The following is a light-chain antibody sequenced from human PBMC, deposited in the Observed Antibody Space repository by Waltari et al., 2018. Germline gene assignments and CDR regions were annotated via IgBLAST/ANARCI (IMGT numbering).Light chain of an antibody. Sequence: SYELTQPPPVSVSPGQTAKITCSGDELPQQYAYWYQQRPGQAPGLVIYKDTETPSGIPERLSGASSGTTVTLTISEVQAEDEADYYCHSTHSNYWVFGGRTKLTVL. CDR2: KDT. J-gene: IGLJ3*02. CDR1: ELPQQY. CDR3: HSTHSNYWV. V-gene: IGLV3-25*03.